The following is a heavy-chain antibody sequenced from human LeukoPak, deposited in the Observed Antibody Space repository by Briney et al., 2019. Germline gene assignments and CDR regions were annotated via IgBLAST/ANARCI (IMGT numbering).Heavy chain of an antibody. CDR2: ISAYNGNT. D-gene: IGHD2-2*01. V-gene: IGHV1-18*01. Sequence: GASVKVSCKASGYTFTSYGISWVRQAPGQGLEWMGWISAYNGNTNYAQKLQGRVTMTTDTSTSTAYMELRSLRSDDTAVYYCARDSYPRSTAPRNFDYWGQGTLVTVSS. J-gene: IGHJ4*02. CDR1: GYTFTSYG. CDR3: ARDSYPRSTAPRNFDY.